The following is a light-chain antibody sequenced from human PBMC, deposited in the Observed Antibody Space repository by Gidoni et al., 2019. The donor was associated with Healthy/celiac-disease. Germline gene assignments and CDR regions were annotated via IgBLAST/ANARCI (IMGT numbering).Light chain of an antibody. CDR1: QSVSSSY. CDR2: GAS. CDR3: QQYGSSLIT. J-gene: IGKJ5*01. V-gene: IGKV3-20*01. Sequence: EIVLTQSPGTLSLSPGGRATLPCRASQSVSSSYLAWYQQKPGQAPRLLIYGASSRATGIPDRFSGSGSGTDFTLTISRLEPEDFAVYYCQQYGSSLITFGQGTRLEIK.